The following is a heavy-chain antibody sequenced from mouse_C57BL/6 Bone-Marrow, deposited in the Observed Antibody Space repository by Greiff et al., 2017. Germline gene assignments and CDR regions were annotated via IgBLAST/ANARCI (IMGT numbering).Heavy chain of an antibody. J-gene: IGHJ1*03. CDR1: GFNIKDDY. V-gene: IGHV14-4*01. D-gene: IGHD1-1*01. Sequence: VQLQQSGAELVRPGASVKLSCTASGFNIKDDYMHWVKQRPEQGLEWIGWIDPENGDTEYASKFQGKATITADTSSNTAYLQLSSLTSADTAVYYCTTYYGSSYWYFDVWGTGTTVTVSS. CDR3: TTYYGSSYWYFDV. CDR2: IDPENGDT.